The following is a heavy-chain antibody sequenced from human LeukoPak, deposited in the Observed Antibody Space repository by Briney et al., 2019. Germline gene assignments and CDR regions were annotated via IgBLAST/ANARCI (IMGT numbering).Heavy chain of an antibody. CDR1: GDSFSNSW. CDR2: IYPGDSET. J-gene: IGHJ6*02. CDR3: ATWGRNGYFGMDV. D-gene: IGHD1-1*01. V-gene: IGHV5-51*01. Sequence: GESLRISCQWSGDSFSNSWIGWVRQMTGKGPDWVGVIYPGDSETRYSPSFQGHVTISVDKSLSAAYLQWSRLKASDSAMYYCATWGRNGYFGMDVWGQGTTVIVSS.